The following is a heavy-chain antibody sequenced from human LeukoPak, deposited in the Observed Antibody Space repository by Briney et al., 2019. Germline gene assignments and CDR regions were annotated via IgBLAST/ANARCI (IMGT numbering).Heavy chain of an antibody. J-gene: IGHJ4*02. V-gene: IGHV3-48*04. CDR3: ARDPGHVLGATTHFDY. D-gene: IGHD1-26*01. Sequence: PGGSLRLSCAASGFTFSSYSMSWVRQAPGRGLEWVSFISSSSSTTYYVDSVKGRFTISRDNAKNSLYLQMNSLRAEDTAVYYCARDPGHVLGATTHFDYWGQGTLVTVSS. CDR2: ISSSSSTT. CDR1: GFTFSSYS.